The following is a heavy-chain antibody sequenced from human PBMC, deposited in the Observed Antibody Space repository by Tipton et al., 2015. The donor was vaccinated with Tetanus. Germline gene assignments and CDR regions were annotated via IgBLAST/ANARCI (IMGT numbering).Heavy chain of an antibody. CDR2: ISNLGRT. V-gene: IGHV4-59*08. D-gene: IGHD2/OR15-2a*01. CDR1: GGSISTSY. CDR3: ARHSSWFDP. Sequence: TLSLTCTVSGGSISTSYWTWIRQSPGKGLEWIGYISNLGRTNYNPSLRSRLTISVDTSKNQISLRLTSVASADTAVYYCARHSSWFDPWGQGTLVTVSS. J-gene: IGHJ5*02.